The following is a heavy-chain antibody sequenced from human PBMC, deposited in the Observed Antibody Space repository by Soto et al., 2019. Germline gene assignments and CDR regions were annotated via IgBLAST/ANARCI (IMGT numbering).Heavy chain of an antibody. V-gene: IGHV4-59*01. CDR2: IYYRGIT. D-gene: IGHD6-19*01. Sequence: QMQLQESGPGLVKPSETLSLTCTVSGASIRSYYWSWIRQPPGKGLEWIGYIYYRGITNYNPSLKSRVTISLDTSKSQFSLRVTSVTAADTAVYYCAKEVAATFNGFDVWSQGTMVTVSS. CDR3: AKEVAATFNGFDV. CDR1: GASIRSYY. J-gene: IGHJ3*01.